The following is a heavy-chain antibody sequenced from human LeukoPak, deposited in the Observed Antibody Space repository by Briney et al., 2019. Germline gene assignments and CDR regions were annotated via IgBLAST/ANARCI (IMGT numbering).Heavy chain of an antibody. CDR2: IYYSGST. D-gene: IGHD4-11*01. CDR3: ARAAFGNYRPDYYYYLDV. CDR1: GGSFSGYY. J-gene: IGHJ6*03. Sequence: SETLSLTCAVYGGSFSGYYWSWIRQPPGEALEWIGYIYYSGSTNYNPSLKSRVTISVDTSKNQFSLKLSSATAADTAVYYCARAAFGNYRPDYYYYLDVWGKGTTVTISS. V-gene: IGHV4-59*01.